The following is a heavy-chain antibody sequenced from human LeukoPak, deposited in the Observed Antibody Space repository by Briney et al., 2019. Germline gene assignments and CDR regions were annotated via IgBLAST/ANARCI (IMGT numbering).Heavy chain of an antibody. J-gene: IGHJ5*02. Sequence: GGSLRLSCAASGFTFSSYAMGWVRQAPGKGLEWVSAISGSGGSTYYADSVKGRFTISRDNSKNTLYLQMNSLRAEDTAVYYCAKGAQQMVRENWFDPWGQGTLVTVSS. CDR3: AKGAQQMVRENWFDP. CDR2: ISGSGGST. V-gene: IGHV3-23*01. D-gene: IGHD3-10*01. CDR1: GFTFSSYA.